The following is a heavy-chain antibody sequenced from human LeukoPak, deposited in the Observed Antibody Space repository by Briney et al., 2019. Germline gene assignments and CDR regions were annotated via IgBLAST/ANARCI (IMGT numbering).Heavy chain of an antibody. CDR1: GYTFTSYG. D-gene: IGHD1-1*01. Sequence: ASVKVSCKASGYTFTSYGISWVRQAPGQGLEWMGWISAYNGNTNYAQKLQGRVTMTTETSTSTAYMELRSLRSDDTAVYYCARDYGVGTPGGYYGMDVWGQGTTVTVSS. J-gene: IGHJ6*02. CDR3: ARDYGVGTPGGYYGMDV. CDR2: ISAYNGNT. V-gene: IGHV1-18*01.